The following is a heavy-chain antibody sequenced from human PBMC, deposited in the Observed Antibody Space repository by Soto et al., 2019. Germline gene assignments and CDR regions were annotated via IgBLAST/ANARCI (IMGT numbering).Heavy chain of an antibody. CDR2: IIPVFGTT. Sequence: VHLVQAGAEVKKAGSSVKVSCKAPGGTFKNNGISWVRQAPGQGLEWMGGIIPVFGTTNYAQKFQGRLTITADDFTSTVYMELSRLRYEDTAVYYCARGNGVAVATILYYFDYWGPGTLVTVSS. D-gene: IGHD5-12*01. V-gene: IGHV1-69*01. J-gene: IGHJ4*02. CDR1: GGTFKNNG. CDR3: ARGNGVAVATILYYFDY.